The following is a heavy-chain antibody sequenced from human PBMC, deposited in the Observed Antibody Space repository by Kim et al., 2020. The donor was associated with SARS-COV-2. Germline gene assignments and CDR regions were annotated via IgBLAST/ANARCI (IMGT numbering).Heavy chain of an antibody. J-gene: IGHJ5*02. CDR2: YDPEEGET. Sequence: ASVKVSCKVSGYTLTELSMHWVRQAPGKGLEWMGGYDPEEGETIYAQKFRGRVTMTEDTSTDTAHMELSSLRSEDTAVYYCATFSFSGFRWFDPWGQGTL. D-gene: IGHD3-22*01. CDR3: ATFSFSGFRWFDP. V-gene: IGHV1-24*01. CDR1: GYTLTELS.